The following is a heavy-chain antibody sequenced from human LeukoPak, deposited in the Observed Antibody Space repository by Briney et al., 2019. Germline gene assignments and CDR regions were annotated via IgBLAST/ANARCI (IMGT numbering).Heavy chain of an antibody. Sequence: SGPALVKPTQTLTLTCTFSGFSLSTSGMRVSWIRQPPGKALEWLARIDWDDDKFYSTSLKIRLTISKDTSKNQVVLTMTNMDPVDTATYYCARIAAGYYFDYWGQGTLVTVSS. CDR1: GFSLSTSGMR. D-gene: IGHD6-13*01. V-gene: IGHV2-70*04. CDR2: IDWDDDK. CDR3: ARIAAGYYFDY. J-gene: IGHJ4*02.